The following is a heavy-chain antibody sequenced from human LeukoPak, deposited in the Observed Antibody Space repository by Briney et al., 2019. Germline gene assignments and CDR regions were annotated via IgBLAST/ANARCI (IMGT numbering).Heavy chain of an antibody. CDR3: ARDCSDSSGYFGIYYYYYGMDV. Sequence: ASVKVSCKASGYTFTSYATHWVRQAPGQRLEWMGWINAGNGNTKYSQKFQGRVTITRDTSASTAYMELSSLRSEDTAVYYCARDCSDSSGYFGIYYYYYGMDVWGQGTTVTVSS. CDR1: GYTFTSYA. D-gene: IGHD3-22*01. CDR2: INAGNGNT. J-gene: IGHJ6*02. V-gene: IGHV1-3*01.